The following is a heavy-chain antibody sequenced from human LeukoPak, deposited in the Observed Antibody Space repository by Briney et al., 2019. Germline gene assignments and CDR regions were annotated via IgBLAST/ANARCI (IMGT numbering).Heavy chain of an antibody. J-gene: IGHJ4*02. V-gene: IGHV1-46*01. CDR3: AREVVVVPAAMFVGFDY. CDR2: INPSGGST. CDR1: GYTFTSYY. D-gene: IGHD2-2*01. Sequence: ASVKVSCKASGYTFTSYYMHWVRQAPGQGLEWVGIINPSGGSTSYAQKFQGRVTMTRDMSTSTVYMELSSLRSEDTAVYYCAREVVVVPAAMFVGFDYWGQGTLVTVSS.